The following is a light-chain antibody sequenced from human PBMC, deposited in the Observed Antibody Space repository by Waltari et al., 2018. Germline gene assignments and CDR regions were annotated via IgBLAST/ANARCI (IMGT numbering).Light chain of an antibody. CDR2: AAS. Sequence: DIQMTQSPSSLSSSVGARVTITCRASQSINSYLHWYQQKPGTAPKLLIYAASSLQSGVPSRFSGSGSGTDFTLTISSLQPEDFATYYCQQSYSTPLGFGGGTKVEIK. CDR3: QQSYSTPLG. V-gene: IGKV1-39*01. J-gene: IGKJ4*01. CDR1: QSINSY.